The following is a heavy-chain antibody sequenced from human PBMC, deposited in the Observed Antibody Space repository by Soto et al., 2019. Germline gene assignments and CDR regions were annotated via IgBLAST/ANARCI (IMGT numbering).Heavy chain of an antibody. CDR3: ARRAKTATTNWGAFDI. CDR1: GFTFSSYV. Sequence: EVQLLESGGGLVQPGGSLRLSCAASGFTFSSYVMNWVRQAPGKGLAWVSTISYSADKTFYADAVKGRFTISSDNSRDTLFLQMNSLRADDAAVYYCARRAKTATTNWGAFDIWGQGTMVTVSS. D-gene: IGHD1-7*01. V-gene: IGHV3-23*01. CDR2: ISYSADKT. J-gene: IGHJ3*02.